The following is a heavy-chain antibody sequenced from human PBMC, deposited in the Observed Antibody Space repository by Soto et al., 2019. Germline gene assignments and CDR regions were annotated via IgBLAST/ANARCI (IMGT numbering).Heavy chain of an antibody. CDR1: GGSISNHY. Sequence: QVQLQESGPGLVKPSETLSLTCTVSGGSISNHYWSWIRQPPGKGLEWIGYIYYNANTNYNPSLKSRVTMSVDTSNNQISLRLSSVTAADTAVYYCARANWYSEYWGQGTLVTVSS. CDR3: ARANWYSEY. V-gene: IGHV4-59*11. CDR2: IYYNANT. D-gene: IGHD7-27*01. J-gene: IGHJ4*02.